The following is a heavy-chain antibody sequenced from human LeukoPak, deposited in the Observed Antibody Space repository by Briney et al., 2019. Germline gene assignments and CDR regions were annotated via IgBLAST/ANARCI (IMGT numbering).Heavy chain of an antibody. CDR3: ARGTTRGYGY. CDR1: GGSFSGYY. D-gene: IGHD3-10*01. J-gene: IGHJ4*02. V-gene: IGHV4-34*01. Sequence: SETLSLTCAVYGGSFSGYYWSWIRQPPGKGLEWIGEINHSGSTNYNPSLKSRVTISVDTSKNQFSLKLSSVTAADTAVYYCARGTTRGYGYWGQGTLVTVS. CDR2: INHSGST.